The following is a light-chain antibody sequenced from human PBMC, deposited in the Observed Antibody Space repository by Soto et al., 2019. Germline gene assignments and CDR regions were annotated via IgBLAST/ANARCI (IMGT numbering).Light chain of an antibody. Sequence: QSVLTQPPSASGSPGQSVTISCTGTSSDVGGYFSVSWFQQHPGKAPKLMIYEVNKRPSGVPGRFSGSKSGNTASLTVSGLQTEDEADYYCSSFAVSDNVVFGGGTKVTVL. CDR1: SSDVGGYFS. CDR3: SSFAVSDNVV. J-gene: IGLJ2*01. CDR2: EVN. V-gene: IGLV2-8*01.